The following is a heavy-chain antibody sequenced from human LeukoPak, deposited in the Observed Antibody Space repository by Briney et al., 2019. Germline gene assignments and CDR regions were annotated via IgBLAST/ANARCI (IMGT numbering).Heavy chain of an antibody. D-gene: IGHD6-19*01. CDR3: ASEEPRSGWYFYGMDV. J-gene: IGHJ6*02. V-gene: IGHV3-48*01. CDR2: ISSSSSTI. Sequence: PGGSLRLSCAASGFTFSGYGMNWVRQAPGKGLEWLSYISSSSSTIYYADSVKGRFTISRDNSKNTLFLQMNSLRVEDTAVYYCASEEPRSGWYFYGMDVWGQGTTVTVSS. CDR1: GFTFSGYG.